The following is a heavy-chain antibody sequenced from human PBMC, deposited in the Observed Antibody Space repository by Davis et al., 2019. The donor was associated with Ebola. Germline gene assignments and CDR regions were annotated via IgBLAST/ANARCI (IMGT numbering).Heavy chain of an antibody. CDR2: MFHSGKT. CDR1: GYSISSGYY. V-gene: IGHV4-38-2*02. D-gene: IGHD4-23*01. CDR3: ARLGGGFSLVDQ. J-gene: IGHJ4*02. Sequence: SETLSLTCTVSGYSISSGYYWGWIRQPPGKGLECIAYMFHSGKTLYNPSLRSRVTMSVDTSKNQFSLSLSSVTAPDTAVYYCARLGGGFSLVDQWGQGTLVTVSS.